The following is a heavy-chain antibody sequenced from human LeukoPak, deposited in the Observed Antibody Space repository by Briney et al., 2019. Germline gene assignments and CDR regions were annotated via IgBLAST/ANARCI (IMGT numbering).Heavy chain of an antibody. CDR3: ARRGPYSGSYDY. J-gene: IGHJ4*02. D-gene: IGHD1-26*01. CDR1: GGSISSYY. V-gene: IGHV4-4*07. CDR2: IYTSGST. Sequence: SETLSLTCTVSGGSISSYYWSWIRQPAGKGLEWIGRIYTSGSTNYNPSLKSRVTMSEDTSKNQFSLKLSSVTAADTAVYYCARRGPYSGSYDYWGQGTLVTVSS.